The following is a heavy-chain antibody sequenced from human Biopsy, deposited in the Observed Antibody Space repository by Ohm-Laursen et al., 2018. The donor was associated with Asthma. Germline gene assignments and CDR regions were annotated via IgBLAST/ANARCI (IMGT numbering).Heavy chain of an antibody. J-gene: IGHJ4*02. CDR3: ARAPEYTAYYSY. Sequence: SLRFSCTASGYTFSNYAMNWVRQAPGRGLEWVSAISGSGTPIYYANSVKGRFTISRDNSKNTLYLQMNSLRAEDTAVYYCARAPEYTAYYSYWGQGTLVTVSS. CDR2: ISGSGTPI. D-gene: IGHD3-9*01. CDR1: GYTFSNYA. V-gene: IGHV3-23*01.